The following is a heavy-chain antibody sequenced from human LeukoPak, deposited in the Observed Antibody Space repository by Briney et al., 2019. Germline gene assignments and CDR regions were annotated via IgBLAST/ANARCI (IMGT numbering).Heavy chain of an antibody. CDR2: IYHTGAT. V-gene: IGHV4-59*08. J-gene: IGHJ4*02. CDR3: ARYGVSGWVIDN. D-gene: IGHD6-19*01. Sequence: SETLSLTCTVSGASISSYYWTWIRQSPGQGLEWIGYIYHTGATSYNPSLKSRVTMSIDTSKKQFSLKLTSVTAADTAVYFCARYGVSGWVIDNWGQGTLVIVSS. CDR1: GASISSYY.